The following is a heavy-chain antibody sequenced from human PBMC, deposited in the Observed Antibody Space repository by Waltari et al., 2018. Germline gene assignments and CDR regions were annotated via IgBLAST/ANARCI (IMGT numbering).Heavy chain of an antibody. J-gene: IGHJ6*02. D-gene: IGHD2-15*01. V-gene: IGHV1-3*01. Sequence: QVQLVQSGAEVKKPGASVKVSCKASGYTFTSYAIHWVRQAPGQGLEWVGWINAGDGDTRSSQKFQGRVTVTRDTSASTAYMELSSLRSEDTAVYFCAREGHLRTASGSVYYYYALDVWGLGTTVTVSS. CDR3: AREGHLRTASGSVYYYYALDV. CDR1: GYTFTSYA. CDR2: INAGDGDT.